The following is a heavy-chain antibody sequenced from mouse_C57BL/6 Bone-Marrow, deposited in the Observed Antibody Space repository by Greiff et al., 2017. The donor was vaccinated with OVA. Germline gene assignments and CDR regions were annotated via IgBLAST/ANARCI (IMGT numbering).Heavy chain of an antibody. CDR1: GFTFSDYG. CDR3: ARHWSYAMDY. CDR2: ISNLAYSI. J-gene: IGHJ4*01. Sequence: DVKLQESGGGLVQPGGSLKLSCAASGFTFSDYGMAWVRQAPRKGPEWVAFISNLAYSIYYADTVTGRFTISRENANNTLYLEMSSLRSEDTAMSYCARHWSYAMDYWGQGTSVTVSS. V-gene: IGHV5-15*01.